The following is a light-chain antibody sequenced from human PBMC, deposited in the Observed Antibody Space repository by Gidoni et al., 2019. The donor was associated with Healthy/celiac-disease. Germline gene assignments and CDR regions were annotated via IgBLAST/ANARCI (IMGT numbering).Light chain of an antibody. J-gene: IGKJ2*01. CDR2: GPP. CDR3: QQYNNWPPLMYT. V-gene: IGKV3-15*01. Sequence: EIVMTQSPATLYVSPGERATLSCRARQSASINLAWYQQKPGQAPRPLIYGPPTRATGIPARFSGSGSGTEFTLTISSLQSEDFAVYYCQQYNNWPPLMYTFGQGTKLEIK. CDR1: QSASIN.